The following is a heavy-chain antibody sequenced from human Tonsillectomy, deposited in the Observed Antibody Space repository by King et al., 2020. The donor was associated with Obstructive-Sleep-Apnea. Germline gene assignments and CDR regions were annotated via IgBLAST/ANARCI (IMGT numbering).Heavy chain of an antibody. Sequence: VQLVESGGGVVQPGRSLRLSCATSGFTFRNYGMHWVRQVPGKGLEWVAFIRSDESIEYFAESVTGRFTISRDNSKNTLYLQMNSLRAEDTAVYYCASSLHGDYDVTLGYWGQGSLVTVSS. CDR1: GFTFRNYG. CDR2: IRSDESIE. V-gene: IGHV3-30*02. D-gene: IGHD4-17*01. J-gene: IGHJ4*02. CDR3: ASSLHGDYDVTLGY.